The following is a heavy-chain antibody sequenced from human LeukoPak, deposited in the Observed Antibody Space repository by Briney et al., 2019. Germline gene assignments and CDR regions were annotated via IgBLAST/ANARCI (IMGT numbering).Heavy chain of an antibody. CDR3: ARRRPGYCSGGSCYGYYFDY. CDR2: IYTGDSDS. V-gene: IGHV5-51*01. Sequence: GESPKIFSKGSGYSFTSYWIGCVRQMRRQRLEWMGIIYTGDSDSSNSPSFQGQVTISADKSISTAYLQWSSLEASDTAMYYCARRRPGYCSGGSCYGYYFDYWGQGTLVTVSS. CDR1: GYSFTSYW. D-gene: IGHD2-15*01. J-gene: IGHJ4*02.